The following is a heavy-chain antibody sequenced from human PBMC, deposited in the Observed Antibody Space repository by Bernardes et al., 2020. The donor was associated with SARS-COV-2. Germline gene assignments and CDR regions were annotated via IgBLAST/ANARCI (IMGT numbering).Heavy chain of an antibody. D-gene: IGHD2-21*01. CDR3: ARQRGGTIFLDAFDI. V-gene: IGHV5-51*01. Sequence: GETLYITCNVSGAIITSSWIGWVRTIYGKGLEWMGVSYPGDSDTRYSPSFQGQVTISADKSISTAYLQWSSLKASDTAMYYFARQRGGTIFLDAFDIWGQGTMVTVSS. CDR1: GAIITSSW. J-gene: IGHJ3*02. CDR2: SYPGDSDT.